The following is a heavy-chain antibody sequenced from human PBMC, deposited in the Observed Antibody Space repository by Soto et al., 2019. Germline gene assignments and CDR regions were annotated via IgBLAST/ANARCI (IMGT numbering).Heavy chain of an antibody. CDR3: ARLGYDFWSGYYSNWFDP. CDR2: MYHSGST. CDR1: GGSISSGGYS. D-gene: IGHD3-3*01. Sequence: SETLSLTCAVSGGSISSGGYSWSWIRQPPGKGLEWIGYMYHSGSTYYNPSLKSRVTISVDTSKNQFSLKLSSVTAADTAVYYCARLGYDFWSGYYSNWFDPWGQGTLLTVSS. J-gene: IGHJ5*02. V-gene: IGHV4-30-2*03.